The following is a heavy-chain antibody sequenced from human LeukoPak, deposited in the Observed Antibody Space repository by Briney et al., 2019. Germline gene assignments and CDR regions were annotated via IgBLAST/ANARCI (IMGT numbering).Heavy chain of an antibody. CDR2: ISYDGSNK. CDR1: GFTFSSDA. J-gene: IGHJ4*02. Sequence: PGRSLRLSCAASGFTFSSDAMHWVRQAPGKGLEWVAVISYDGSNKYYADSVKGRFTISRDNSKNTLYLQMNSLRAEDTAVYYYARSVQQLAYSFDSWGQGTLVTVSS. V-gene: IGHV3-30-3*01. D-gene: IGHD6-13*01. CDR3: ARSVQQLAYSFDS.